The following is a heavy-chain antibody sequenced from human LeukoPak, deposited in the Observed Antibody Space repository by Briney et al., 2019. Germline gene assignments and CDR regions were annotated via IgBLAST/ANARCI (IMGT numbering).Heavy chain of an antibody. D-gene: IGHD2-15*01. CDR3: ARGRLEGKVVVAASYGMDV. CDR2: INHSGST. CDR1: GGSFSGYY. V-gene: IGHV4-34*01. Sequence: SETLSLTCAVYGGSFSGYYWSWIRQPPGKGLGWIGEINHSGSTNYNPSLKSRVTISVDTSKNQFSLKLSSVTAADTAVYYCARGRLEGKVVVAASYGMDVWGKGTTVTVSS. J-gene: IGHJ6*04.